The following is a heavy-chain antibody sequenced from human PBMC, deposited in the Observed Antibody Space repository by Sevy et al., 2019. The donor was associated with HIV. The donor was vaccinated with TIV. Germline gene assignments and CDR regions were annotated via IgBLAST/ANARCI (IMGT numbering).Heavy chain of an antibody. V-gene: IGHV3-23*01. D-gene: IGHD3-22*01. J-gene: IGHJ3*02. CDR2: ISGSGGST. CDR1: GFTFSSYA. CDR3: AKDELYYYDSSGYSRGRDDAFDI. Sequence: GGSLRLSCAASGFTFSSYAMSWVRQAPGKGLEWVSAISGSGGSTYYADSVKGRFTISRDNSKNTLYLQMNSLGAEDTAVYYCAKDELYYYDSSGYSRGRDDAFDIWGQGTMVTVSS.